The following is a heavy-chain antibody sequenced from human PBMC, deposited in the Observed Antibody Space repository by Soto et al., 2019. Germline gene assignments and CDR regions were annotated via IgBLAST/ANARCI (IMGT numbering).Heavy chain of an antibody. CDR1: GYTFTSYA. CDR2: INAGNGNT. CDR3: ARDAWVSSWARLGTPRYYYGMDV. D-gene: IGHD6-13*01. Sequence: ASVKVSCKASGYTFTSYAMHWVRQAPGQRLEWMGWINAGNGNTKYSQKFQGRVTITRDTSASTAYMELSSLRSEDTAVYYCARDAWVSSWARLGTPRYYYGMDVWGQGTTVTVSS. J-gene: IGHJ6*02. V-gene: IGHV1-3*01.